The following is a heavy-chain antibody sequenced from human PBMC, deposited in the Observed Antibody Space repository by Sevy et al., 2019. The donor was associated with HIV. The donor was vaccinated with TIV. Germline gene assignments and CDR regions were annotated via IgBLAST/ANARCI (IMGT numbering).Heavy chain of an antibody. J-gene: IGHJ5*02. Sequence: SETLSLTCAVSGGSIRSYYWSWIRQPAGKGLEWIGRIYSGGNTNYNPALKSRVTMSVDTSKNQFSLELRSVTAADTAVYYCARDKGGSTWFLLDPWGQEGWSPSPQ. CDR2: IYSGGNT. CDR3: ARDKGGSTWFLLDP. CDR1: GGSIRSYY. D-gene: IGHD6-13*01. V-gene: IGHV4-4*07.